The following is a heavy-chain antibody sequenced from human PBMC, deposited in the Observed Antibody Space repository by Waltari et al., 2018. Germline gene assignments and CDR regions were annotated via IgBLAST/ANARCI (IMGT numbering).Heavy chain of an antibody. Sequence: QVQLVQSGAEVKKPGASVKVSCKASGYTFTGYYMHWVRQAPGQGLEWMGWINPNSGGTNYAQKFQGRVTMTRDTSISTAYMELSRLRSDDTAVYYCARGTTYYDFWSGYWYYMDVWGKGTTVTISS. CDR1: GYTFTGYY. J-gene: IGHJ6*03. V-gene: IGHV1-2*02. D-gene: IGHD3-3*01. CDR2: INPNSGGT. CDR3: ARGTTYYDFWSGYWYYMDV.